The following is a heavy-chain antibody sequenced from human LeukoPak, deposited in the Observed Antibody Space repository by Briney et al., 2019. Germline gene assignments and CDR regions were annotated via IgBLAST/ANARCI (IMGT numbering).Heavy chain of an antibody. Sequence: TGGSLRLSCAASGFTFTTYWMSWVRQAPGKGLEWVSVIYSGGSTYYADSVKGRFTISRHKSKNTLYLQMNSLRAEDTAVYYCARGSSSGYYYPFDYWGQGTLVTVSS. J-gene: IGHJ4*02. V-gene: IGHV3-53*04. CDR2: IYSGGST. CDR1: GFTFTTYW. CDR3: ARGSSSGYYYPFDY. D-gene: IGHD3-22*01.